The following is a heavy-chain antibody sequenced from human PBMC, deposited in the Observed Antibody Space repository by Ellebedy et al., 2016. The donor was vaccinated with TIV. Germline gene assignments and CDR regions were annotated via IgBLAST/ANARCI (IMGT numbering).Heavy chain of an antibody. CDR1: GFTFNYG. Sequence: PGGSLRLSCTTSGFTFNYGLNWVRQAPGKGLQWVSYISGNNTSIYYADSVKGRFTVSRDIAKNSLYLQMDSLRAEDTAVYYCASQPGFGEPKIFWGQGTLVTVSS. J-gene: IGHJ4*02. V-gene: IGHV3-48*04. CDR2: ISGNNTSI. D-gene: IGHD3-10*01. CDR3: ASQPGFGEPKIF.